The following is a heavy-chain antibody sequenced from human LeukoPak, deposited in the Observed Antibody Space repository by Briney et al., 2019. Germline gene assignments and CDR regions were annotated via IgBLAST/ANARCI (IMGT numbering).Heavy chain of an antibody. CDR1: GGSISSISSNNYH. J-gene: IGHJ6*02. V-gene: IGHV4-39*02. Sequence: SETLSLTCIVSGGSISSISSNNYHWGWIRQPPGKGLEWTGSIYYSGSTYYNPSLKSRVTISVDTSKNQFSLKLGSVTAADTALYYCAREMGVVTAHGIDVWGQGTTVTVSS. CDR3: AREMGVVTAHGIDV. D-gene: IGHD4-23*01. CDR2: IYYSGST.